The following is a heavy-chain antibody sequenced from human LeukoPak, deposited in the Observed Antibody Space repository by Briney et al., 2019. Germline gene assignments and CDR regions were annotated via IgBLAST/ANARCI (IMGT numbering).Heavy chain of an antibody. D-gene: IGHD5/OR15-5a*01. CDR3: AKLPHSIYEKYFQH. CDR1: GFTFSSYA. CDR2: ISGSGGST. J-gene: IGHJ1*01. V-gene: IGHV3-23*01. Sequence: SGGSLRLSCAASGFTFSSYAMSWVRQAPGKGLEWVSAISGSGGSTYYADSVKGRFTISRDNPKNTLYLQMNSLRAEDTAVHYCAKLPHSIYEKYFQHWGQGTLVTVSS.